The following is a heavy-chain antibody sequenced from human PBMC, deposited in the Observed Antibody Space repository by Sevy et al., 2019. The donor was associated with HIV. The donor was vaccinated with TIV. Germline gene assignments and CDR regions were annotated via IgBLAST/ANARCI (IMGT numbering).Heavy chain of an antibody. V-gene: IGHV3-30*09. CDR1: GFTFSSYA. CDR2: ISYDGSNK. CDR3: ARARARGYSSSGYEDY. D-gene: IGHD6-13*01. J-gene: IGHJ4*02. Sequence: GGSLRLSCAASGFTFSSYAMHWVRQAPGKGLEWVAVISYDGSNKYYADAVKGRFAISRANSKNTLYLQMNSPRAEDTAVYYWARARARGYSSSGYEDYWGQGTLVTVSS.